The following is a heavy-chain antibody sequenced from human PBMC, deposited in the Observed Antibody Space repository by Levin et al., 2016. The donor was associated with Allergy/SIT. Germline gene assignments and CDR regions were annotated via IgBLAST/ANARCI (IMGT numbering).Heavy chain of an antibody. V-gene: IGHV4-34*01. D-gene: IGHD5-18*01. CDR3: ARGRIPQRRIQLWSLYYFDY. Sequence: SETLSLTCAVYGGSFSGYYWSWIRQPQEGLEWIGEINHSGSTNYNPSLKSRVTISVDTSKNQFSLKLSSVTAADTAVYYCARGRIPQRRIQLWSLYYFDYWAREPGSPSPQ. J-gene: IGHJ4*02. CDR1: GGSFSGYY. CDR2: INHSGST.